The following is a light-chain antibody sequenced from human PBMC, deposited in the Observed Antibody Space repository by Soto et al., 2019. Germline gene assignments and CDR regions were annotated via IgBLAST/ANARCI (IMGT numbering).Light chain of an antibody. CDR2: DAS. Sequence: DIQLTQSPSPLPATAGDRVTITCRASQSISSWLAWYQHKPGKAPKLLIYDASNLDSGVPSRFSGSGSGTEFSLTISNLQPDDCATYYCQQYENYWTFGQGTKVDIK. CDR1: QSISSW. CDR3: QQYENYWT. V-gene: IGKV1-5*01. J-gene: IGKJ1*01.